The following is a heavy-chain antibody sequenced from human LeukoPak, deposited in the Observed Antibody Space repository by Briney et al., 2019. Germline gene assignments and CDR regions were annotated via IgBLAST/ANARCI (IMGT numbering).Heavy chain of an antibody. CDR2: IYTSGST. Sequence: PSETLSLTCTVSGGSISSGSYYWSWIRQPAGKGLEWIGRIYTSGSTNYNPSLKSRVTISVDTSKNHFSLKLSSVTAADTAVYYCARDHPLWPTVDYWGQGTLVTVSS. J-gene: IGHJ4*02. CDR3: ARDHPLWPTVDY. D-gene: IGHD2/OR15-2a*01. CDR1: GGSISSGSYY. V-gene: IGHV4-61*02.